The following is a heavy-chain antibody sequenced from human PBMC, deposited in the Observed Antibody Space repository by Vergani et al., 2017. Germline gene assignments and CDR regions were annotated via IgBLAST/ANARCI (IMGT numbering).Heavy chain of an antibody. CDR3: AREEYEGWMSWYFDL. J-gene: IGHJ2*01. CDR2: ISWNSGSI. D-gene: IGHD6-19*01. V-gene: IGHV3-9*01. CDR1: GFTFDDYA. Sequence: EVQLVESGGGLVQPGRSLRLSCAASGFTFDDYAMHWVRQAPGKGLEWVSGISWNSGSIGYADSVKGRFTISRDNAKNSLYLQMNSLRAEDTAVYYCAREEYEGWMSWYFDLWGRGTLVTVSS.